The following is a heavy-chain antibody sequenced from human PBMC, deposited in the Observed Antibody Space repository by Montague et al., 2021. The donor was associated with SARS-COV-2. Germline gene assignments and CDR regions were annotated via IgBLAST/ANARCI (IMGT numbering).Heavy chain of an antibody. Sequence: SETLSLTCTVSGGSISSSSYYWGWIRQPPGKELEWTGSIYYSGSTYYNPSLKSRVTISVDTSKNQFSLKLSSVTAADTAVYYCARLASGWWELTLDYWGQGTLVTVSS. CDR2: IYYSGST. CDR1: GGSISSSSYY. V-gene: IGHV4-39*01. D-gene: IGHD2-15*01. CDR3: ARLASGWWELTLDY. J-gene: IGHJ4*02.